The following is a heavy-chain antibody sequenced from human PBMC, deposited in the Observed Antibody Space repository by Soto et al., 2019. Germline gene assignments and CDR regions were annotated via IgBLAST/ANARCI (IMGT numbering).Heavy chain of an antibody. CDR2: ISYSGTT. V-gene: IGHV4-59*01. CDR1: RGSITNYF. D-gene: IGHD4-17*01. CDR3: ARGIKRYGLSKYYYMDV. Sequence: SETLSLTCTVSRGSITNYFWTWIRQSPGRGLEWIGYISYSGTTNYNAYLKSRVTISVDTSKNQFSLKLSSVTAADTAVYYCARGIKRYGLSKYYYMDVWGKGTTVTVSS. J-gene: IGHJ6*03.